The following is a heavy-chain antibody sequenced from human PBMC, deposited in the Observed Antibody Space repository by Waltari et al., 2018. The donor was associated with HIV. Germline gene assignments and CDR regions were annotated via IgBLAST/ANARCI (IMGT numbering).Heavy chain of an antibody. CDR1: GDSVINSDYY. J-gene: IGHJ6*02. CDR2: IYYTGTT. CDR3: ARRPRMAAFYLYYGMDV. V-gene: IGHV4-39*01. Sequence: QLQLQQSGPGLVKPSETLSLTCTVSGDSVINSDYYWDFIRQSPGKGLEWIGNIYYTGTTFYNPSLKSRVTMSADLSRNQFSLRLNSVTAADTAIYYGARRPRMAAFYLYYGMDVWGQGTTVTVSS. D-gene: IGHD2-8*01.